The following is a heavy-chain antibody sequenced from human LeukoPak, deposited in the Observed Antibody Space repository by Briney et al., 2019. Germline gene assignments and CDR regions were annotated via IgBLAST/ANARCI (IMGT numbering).Heavy chain of an antibody. Sequence: GGSLRLSCAASGFAFSSQAMGWVRQAPGKGLEWVSVISDSGSLTYYADSVKGRFTISRDNSKNTLFLQMNSLRAEYTAVYYCAKDARRTSGWYFFDYWGQGTLVTVSS. CDR3: AKDARRTSGWYFFDY. V-gene: IGHV3-23*01. CDR2: ISDSGSLT. D-gene: IGHD6-19*01. CDR1: GFAFSSQA. J-gene: IGHJ4*02.